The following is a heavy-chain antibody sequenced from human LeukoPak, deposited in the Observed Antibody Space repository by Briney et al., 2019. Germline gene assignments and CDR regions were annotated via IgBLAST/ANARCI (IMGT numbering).Heavy chain of an antibody. Sequence: SETLSLTCTVSGGSISSYYWSWIRQPPGKGLEWIGYIYTSGSTNYNPSLKSRVTISVDTSKNQFPLKLSSVTAADTAVYYCARQHPTGDFDYWGQGTLVTVSS. J-gene: IGHJ4*02. V-gene: IGHV4-4*09. CDR2: IYTSGST. CDR3: ARQHPTGDFDY. CDR1: GGSISSYY. D-gene: IGHD1-14*01.